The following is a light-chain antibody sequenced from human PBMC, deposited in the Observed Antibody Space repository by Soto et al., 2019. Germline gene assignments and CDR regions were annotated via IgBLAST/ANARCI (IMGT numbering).Light chain of an antibody. J-gene: IGLJ3*02. CDR3: LLYYGGAHLM. CDR2: TTD. V-gene: IGLV7-43*01. Sequence: QDVVTQEPSLTVSPGGTVTLTCASSTGAVTSGNYPSWFQQKPGQAPTTLIYTTDDKHSWTPARFSGSLLGGKAALTLSGAQPEDEAEYYCLLYYGGAHLMFGGGTQLTVL. CDR1: TGAVTSGNY.